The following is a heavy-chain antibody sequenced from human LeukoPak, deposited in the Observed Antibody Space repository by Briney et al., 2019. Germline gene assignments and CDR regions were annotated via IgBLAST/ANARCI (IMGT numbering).Heavy chain of an antibody. CDR3: ASLPVPAGGHPSSGWYYFDY. Sequence: GESLKISCKGSGYSFTSYWIGWVRQMPGKGLEWMGIIYPGDSDTRYSPSFQGQVTISADKSISTAYLQWGSLKASDTAMYYCASLPVPAGGHPSSGWYYFDYWGQGTLVTVSS. V-gene: IGHV5-51*01. CDR1: GYSFTSYW. D-gene: IGHD6-19*01. CDR2: IYPGDSDT. J-gene: IGHJ4*02.